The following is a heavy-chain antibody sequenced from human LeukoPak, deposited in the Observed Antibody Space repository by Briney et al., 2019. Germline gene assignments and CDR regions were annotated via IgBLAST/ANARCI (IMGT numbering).Heavy chain of an antibody. D-gene: IGHD3-22*01. CDR2: IRYDGSNK. Sequence: GGSLRLSCAASGFTFSSYGMHWVRQAPGKGLEWVAFIRYDGSNKYYADSVKGRFTISRDNSKNTLYLQMNSLRAEDTAVYYCAKLRDSSGYLYYFDYWGQGTLVTVSS. V-gene: IGHV3-30*02. J-gene: IGHJ4*02. CDR1: GFTFSSYG. CDR3: AKLRDSSGYLYYFDY.